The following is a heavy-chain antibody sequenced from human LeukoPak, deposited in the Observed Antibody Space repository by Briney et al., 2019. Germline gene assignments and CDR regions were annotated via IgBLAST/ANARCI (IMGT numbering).Heavy chain of an antibody. CDR3: ARELNGGDITMVRGVIDY. D-gene: IGHD3-10*01. Sequence: ASVKVSCKASGYTFTSYGISWVRQAPGQGLEWMGWISAYNGNTNYAQKLRGRVTMTTDTSTSTAYMELRSLRSDDTAVYYCARELNGGDITMVRGVIDYWGQGTLVTVSS. CDR2: ISAYNGNT. V-gene: IGHV1-18*01. J-gene: IGHJ4*02. CDR1: GYTFTSYG.